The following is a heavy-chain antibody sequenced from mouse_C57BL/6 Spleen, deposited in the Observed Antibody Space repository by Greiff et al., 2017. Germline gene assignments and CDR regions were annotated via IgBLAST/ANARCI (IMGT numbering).Heavy chain of an antibody. D-gene: IGHD2-4*01. CDR1: GFSLTSYG. CDR3: ASQIYYDYDGYAMDY. J-gene: IGHJ4*01. V-gene: IGHV2-2*01. Sequence: VKLVESGPGLVQPSQSLSITCTVSGFSLTSYGVHWVRQSPGKGLEWLGVIWSGGSTDYNAAFISRLSISKDNSKSQVFFKMNSLQADDTAIYYCASQIYYDYDGYAMDYWGQGTSVTVSS. CDR2: IWSGGST.